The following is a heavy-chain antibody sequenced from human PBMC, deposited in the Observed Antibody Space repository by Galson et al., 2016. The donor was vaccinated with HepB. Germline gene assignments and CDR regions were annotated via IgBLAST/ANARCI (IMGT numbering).Heavy chain of an antibody. J-gene: IGHJ5*02. V-gene: IGHV4-59*01. Sequence: ETLSLTCTVSGDSISAYSWSWIRQPPGKGLEWIGYMYYTGSTKYKSSLKGRVTISGDTSKNQISLRLSSVTAADTAIYYCARERDGSGSYYEGAFDPWGQGTLVTVSS. CDR2: MYYTGST. D-gene: IGHD3-10*01. CDR1: GDSISAYS. CDR3: ARERDGSGSYYEGAFDP.